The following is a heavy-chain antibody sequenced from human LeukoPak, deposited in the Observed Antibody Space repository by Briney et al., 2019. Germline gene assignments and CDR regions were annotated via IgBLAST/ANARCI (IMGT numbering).Heavy chain of an antibody. V-gene: IGHV5-10-1*01. CDR2: TDPSDSYT. D-gene: IGHD5-12*01. CDR3: AGTPGYSGYPLDY. Sequence: GESLKISCKDSGYSFTNYWINWVRQMPGKGLEWVGRTDPSDSYTNYSPSFQGHVTISADKSISTAYLQWSSLKASDTAMYYCAGTPGYSGYPLDYWGQGTLVTVSS. J-gene: IGHJ4*02. CDR1: GYSFTNYW.